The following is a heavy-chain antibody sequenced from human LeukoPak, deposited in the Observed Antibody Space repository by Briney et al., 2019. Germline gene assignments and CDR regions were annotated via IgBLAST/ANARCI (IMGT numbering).Heavy chain of an antibody. V-gene: IGHV1-2*06. CDR1: GYTFTGYY. CDR3: ARVAAYSSGWLNY. D-gene: IGHD6-19*01. CDR2: INPNSGGT. J-gene: IGHJ4*02. Sequence: ASVKVSCKASGYTFTGYYMHWVRQAPGQGLEWMGRINPNSGGTNYAQKFQGRVTMTRDTSNSTAYMKLSRLRSDDTAVYYCARVAAYSSGWLNYWGQGTLVTVSS.